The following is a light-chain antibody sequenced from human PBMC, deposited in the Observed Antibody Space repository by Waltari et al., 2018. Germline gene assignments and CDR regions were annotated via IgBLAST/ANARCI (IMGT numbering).Light chain of an antibody. Sequence: DIQMTQSPSSLSASVGDRVTITCRANQGISNYLAWYQQKPGKVPKLLIYAASTLQSGVPSRFSGSGSGTDFTLTISSLQPEDVATYYCQKYNSAPWTFGQGTKVEIK. CDR1: QGISNY. CDR3: QKYNSAPWT. J-gene: IGKJ1*01. V-gene: IGKV1-27*01. CDR2: AAS.